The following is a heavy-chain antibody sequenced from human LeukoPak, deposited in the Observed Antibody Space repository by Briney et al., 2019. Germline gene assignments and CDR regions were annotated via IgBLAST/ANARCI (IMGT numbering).Heavy chain of an antibody. Sequence: PGGSLRLSCAASGSPFSSYIMNWVCQAPGKGLEWVSSISSSSSYIYYADSGKGRFTISRDNAKNSLYLQMNSLRAEDTAVYYCAREISRRIAAAGQAYYYHGMDVWGQGTTVTVSS. CDR1: GSPFSSYI. J-gene: IGHJ6*02. CDR3: AREISRRIAAAGQAYYYHGMDV. CDR2: ISSSSSYI. V-gene: IGHV3-21*01. D-gene: IGHD6-13*01.